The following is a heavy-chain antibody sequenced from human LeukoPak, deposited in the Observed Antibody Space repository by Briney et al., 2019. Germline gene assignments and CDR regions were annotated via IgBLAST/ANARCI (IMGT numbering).Heavy chain of an antibody. CDR1: GFTFSDYY. CDR2: ISSSGSTI. J-gene: IGHJ4*02. CDR3: ARELPLQFQLFDY. D-gene: IGHD4-11*01. Sequence: GGSLRLSCAASGFTFSDYYMSWIRQAPGKGLEWVSYISSSGSTIYYADSVKGRFTISRDNAKNSLYLQMNSLRAEDTAVYYCARELPLQFQLFDYWGQGTLVTVSS. V-gene: IGHV3-11*01.